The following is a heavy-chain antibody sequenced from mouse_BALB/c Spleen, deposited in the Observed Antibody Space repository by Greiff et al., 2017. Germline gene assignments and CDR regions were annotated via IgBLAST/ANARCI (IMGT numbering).Heavy chain of an antibody. Sequence: VQLQQSGAELVKPGASVKLSCKASGYTFTSYYMYWVKQRPGQGLEWIGGINPSNGGTNFNEKFKSKATLTVDKSSSTAYMQLSSLTSEDSAVYYCTSHITTVVATDYFDYWGQGTTLTVSS. CDR1: GYTFTSYY. CDR2: INPSNGGT. CDR3: TSHITTVVATDYFDY. V-gene: IGHV1S16*01. D-gene: IGHD1-1*01. J-gene: IGHJ2*01.